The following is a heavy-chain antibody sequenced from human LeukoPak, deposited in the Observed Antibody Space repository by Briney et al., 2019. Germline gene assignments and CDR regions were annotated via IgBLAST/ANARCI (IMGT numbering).Heavy chain of an antibody. V-gene: IGHV4-34*01. D-gene: IGHD3-22*01. CDR1: GESFSTYY. CDR2: INHSGST. CDR3: ARNSSRYLHS. J-gene: IGHJ4*02. Sequence: SETLSLTCAVYGESFSTYYWSWSWIRQPPGKGLEWIGEINHSGSTNYNPSLKTRVTISVDTSKNQFSLKLNSVTAADTAVYYCARNSSRYLHSWGQGTLVTVSS.